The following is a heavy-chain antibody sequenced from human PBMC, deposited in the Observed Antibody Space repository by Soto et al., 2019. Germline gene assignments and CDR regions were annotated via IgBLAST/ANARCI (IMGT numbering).Heavy chain of an antibody. Sequence: GGSLRLSCAASEFTFSSYSMNWVRQAPGKGLEWVSFISPGGADIYYADSLKGRFTISRDNAKNSLYLQMNSLRAEDTAVYYCARVGRTDYTSGSYYHYGLDVWGQGTTVTGSS. CDR3: ARVGRTDYTSGSYYHYGLDV. CDR1: EFTFSSYS. CDR2: ISPGGADI. D-gene: IGHD3-10*01. V-gene: IGHV3-21*01. J-gene: IGHJ6*02.